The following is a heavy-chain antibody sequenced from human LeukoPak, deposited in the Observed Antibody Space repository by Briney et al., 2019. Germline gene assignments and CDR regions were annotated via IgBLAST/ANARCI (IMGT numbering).Heavy chain of an antibody. V-gene: IGHV1-69*13. CDR2: FITIFSTS. D-gene: IGHD7-27*01. CDR3: ASAPLTGADLIDS. J-gene: IGHJ4*02. Sequence: SSVTVSLKASGCTLSSCAINWVRQPPAQGLEWMGGFITIFSTSNYALQSQGRVTIPPDESTSTAYMELSSLRSEDTAVYYCASAPLTGADLIDSCGRGTLVTVSP. CDR1: GCTLSSCA.